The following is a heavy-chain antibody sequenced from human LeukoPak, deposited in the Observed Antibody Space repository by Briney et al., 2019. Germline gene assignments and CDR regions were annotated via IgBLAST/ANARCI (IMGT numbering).Heavy chain of an antibody. D-gene: IGHD3-22*01. CDR3: ASSTGYYYYDIDV. Sequence: GGSLRLSCAASGFTVSSNYMSWVRQAPGKGLEWVSVIYSGGSTYYADSVKGRFTISRDDSKNTLFLQMSSLRAEDTAVYYCASSTGYYYYDIDVWGQGTTVTVSS. CDR2: IYSGGST. CDR1: GFTVSSNY. J-gene: IGHJ6*02. V-gene: IGHV3-53*01.